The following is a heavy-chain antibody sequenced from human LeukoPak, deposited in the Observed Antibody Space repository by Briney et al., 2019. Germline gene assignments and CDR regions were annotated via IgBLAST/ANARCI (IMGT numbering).Heavy chain of an antibody. CDR1: GSTFSSYA. V-gene: IGHV3-30*04. J-gene: IGHJ4*02. Sequence: GGSLRLSCAASGSTFSSYAMHWVRQAPGKGLEWVAVISYDGSNKYYADSVKGRFTISRDNSKNTLYLQKNSLRAEDTAVYYCARDSVLYGSGSPPDYWGQGTPVTVSS. D-gene: IGHD3-10*01. CDR2: ISYDGSNK. CDR3: ARDSVLYGSGSPPDY.